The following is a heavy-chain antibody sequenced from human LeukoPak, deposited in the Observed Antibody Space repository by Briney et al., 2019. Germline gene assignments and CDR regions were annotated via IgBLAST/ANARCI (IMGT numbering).Heavy chain of an antibody. J-gene: IGHJ4*02. V-gene: IGHV1-2*02. Sequence: ASVRVSCKASGYTFTGYYMHWVRQAPGQGLEWMGWINPNSGGTNYAQKFQGRVTMTRDTSISTAYMELSRLRSDDTAVYYCARTGPGHVEMATEQFDYWGQGTLVTVSS. CDR3: ARTGPGHVEMATEQFDY. D-gene: IGHD5-24*01. CDR2: INPNSGGT. CDR1: GYTFTGYY.